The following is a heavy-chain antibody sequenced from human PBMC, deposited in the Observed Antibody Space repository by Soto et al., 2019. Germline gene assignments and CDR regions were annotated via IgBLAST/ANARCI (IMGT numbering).Heavy chain of an antibody. CDR1: GGSISSYY. V-gene: IGHV4-59*01. CDR3: ARDRIVVTEGFDY. CDR2: IYYSGST. D-gene: IGHD6-19*01. J-gene: IGHJ4*02. Sequence: SETLSLTCTVSGGSISSYYWSWIRQPPGKGLEWIGYIYYSGSTNYNPSLKSRVTISVDTSKNQFSLKMSSVTAADTAVYYCARDRIVVTEGFDYWGQGALVTVSS.